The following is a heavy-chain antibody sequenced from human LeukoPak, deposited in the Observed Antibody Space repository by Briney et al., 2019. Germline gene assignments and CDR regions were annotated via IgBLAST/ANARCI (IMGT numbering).Heavy chain of an antibody. CDR1: GYSFTSYW. V-gene: IGHV5-51*01. D-gene: IGHD3-3*01. J-gene: IGHJ4*02. CDR2: IYPGDSDT. Sequence: GESLKISCKGSGYSFTSYWIGWVRQMPGKGLEWMGIIYPGDSDTRYSPSFQGQVTISADKSISTAYLQWSSLKASDSAMYYCARRYPQSWSGYLSGTPYFDYWGQGTLVTVSS. CDR3: ARRYPQSWSGYLSGTPYFDY.